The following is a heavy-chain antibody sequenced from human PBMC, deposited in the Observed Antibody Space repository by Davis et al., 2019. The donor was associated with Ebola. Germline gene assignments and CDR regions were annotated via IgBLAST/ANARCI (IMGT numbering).Heavy chain of an antibody. CDR2: ISSGGVTT. J-gene: IGHJ6*03. V-gene: IGHV3-48*02. Sequence: GESLKISCEASGFTFSDYSMAWVRQAPGKGLEWLSYISSGGVTTYYADSVTGRFSTSRDNAQNSLLMQMKSLRYEDTAVYYCARVNLWSRGWGMDVWGKGTTVTVSS. D-gene: IGHD2-21*01. CDR1: GFTFSDYS. CDR3: ARVNLWSRGWGMDV.